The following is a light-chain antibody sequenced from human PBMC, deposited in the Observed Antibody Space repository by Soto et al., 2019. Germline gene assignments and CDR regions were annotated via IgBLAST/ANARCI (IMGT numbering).Light chain of an antibody. CDR3: CSYAGSTTRVL. CDR1: SSDVDTYKY. J-gene: IGLJ2*01. CDR2: EVS. Sequence: QSALTQPASVSGSPGQSITISCTGTSSDVDTYKYVSWYQQHPGKAPKLMIYEVSHRPSGVSDRFSGSKSGNTASLTISWPQAEDEADYYCCSYAGSTTRVLFGGGTKVTVL. V-gene: IGLV2-14*01.